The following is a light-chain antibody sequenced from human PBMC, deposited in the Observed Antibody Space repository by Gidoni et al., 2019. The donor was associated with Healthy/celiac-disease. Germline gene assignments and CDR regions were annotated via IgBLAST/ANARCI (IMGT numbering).Light chain of an antibody. V-gene: IGKV1-39*01. J-gene: IGKJ1*01. CDR2: AAS. CDR3: QQSYSTPQT. Sequence: DIQMTQSPSSLSASVGDRVTITCRASQSISSYVNWYQQKPGEAPKLLIYAASSLQSGVPSRFSGSGSGTDFTLTISSLQPEDFATYYCQQSYSTPQTFGQGTKVEIK. CDR1: QSISSY.